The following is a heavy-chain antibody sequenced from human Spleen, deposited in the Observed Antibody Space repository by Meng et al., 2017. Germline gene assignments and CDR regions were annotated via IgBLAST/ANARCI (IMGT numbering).Heavy chain of an antibody. J-gene: IGHJ4*02. CDR3: AKVRGGGWSDRYFAD. V-gene: IGHV3-23*01. Sequence: GESLKISCAASGFTFSSCAMAWVRQVPGKGLAWVSVISGSGDNIHYADSVKGRFSISRDNSENTVYLQMNSLRVEDTAVYYCAKVRGGGWSDRYFADWGQGTLVTVSS. CDR2: ISGSGDNI. D-gene: IGHD2-21*02. CDR1: GFTFSSCA.